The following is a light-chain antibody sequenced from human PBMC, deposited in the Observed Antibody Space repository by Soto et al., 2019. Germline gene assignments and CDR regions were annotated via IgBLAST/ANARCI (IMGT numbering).Light chain of an antibody. CDR3: QQHSDWPIT. CDR1: QSVSSY. J-gene: IGKJ5*01. Sequence: ETVLTQSPATLSVSPGERAPVSCRASQSVSSYLAWYQQKPGQAPRLLIYDASNRATGFPDRFSGSGSGTDFTLTISSLQTEDFAVYYCQQHSDWPITFGQGTRLEIK. CDR2: DAS. V-gene: IGKV3-11*01.